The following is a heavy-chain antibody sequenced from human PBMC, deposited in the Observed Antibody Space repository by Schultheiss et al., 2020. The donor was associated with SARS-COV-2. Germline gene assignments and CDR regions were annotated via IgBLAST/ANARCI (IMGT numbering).Heavy chain of an antibody. D-gene: IGHD3-3*01. CDR2: IYPGDSDT. CDR1: GYSFTSYW. Sequence: GESLKISCKGSGYSFTSYWIAWVRQMPGKGLEWMGLIYPGDSDTRYSPSFQGHVTISADKSISTAYLQWSSLKASDTAMYYCAREGYSHWLVRDDFWSGYYSGICDYYYYYGMDVWGQGNTFTVSS. J-gene: IGHJ6*02. CDR3: AREGYSHWLVRDDFWSGYYSGICDYYYYYGMDV. V-gene: IGHV5-51*01.